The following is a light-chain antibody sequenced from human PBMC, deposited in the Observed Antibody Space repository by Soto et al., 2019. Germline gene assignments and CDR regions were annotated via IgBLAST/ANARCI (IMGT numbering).Light chain of an antibody. Sequence: DIQMTQSPSTLSASVGDTVTVTCRASQSVSGWLAWYQQKPGEAPKLLIYTASTLKSGVPSRFSGSGSGTEFTLTISSLQSEDFAVYYCQQYKSWPWTFGQGTKVDIK. CDR2: TAS. CDR1: QSVSGW. CDR3: QQYKSWPWT. V-gene: IGKV1-5*03. J-gene: IGKJ1*01.